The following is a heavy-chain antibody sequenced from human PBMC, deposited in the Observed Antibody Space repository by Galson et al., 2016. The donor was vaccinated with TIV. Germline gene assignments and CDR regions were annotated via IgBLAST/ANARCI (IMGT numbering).Heavy chain of an antibody. Sequence: QSGAEVKEPGESLRISCEGSGYGFFGSWIDWVRQVPGKGLEWMGVIYPGDSDTKYSPAFHGHVTISVDTSISTAFLEWSSLKASDTAIYYCARRGREETNEGGLDVWGQGTTVTVSS. D-gene: IGHD1-1*01. J-gene: IGHJ6*02. V-gene: IGHV5-51*01. CDR2: IYPGDSDT. CDR3: ARRGREETNEGGLDV. CDR1: GYGFFGSW.